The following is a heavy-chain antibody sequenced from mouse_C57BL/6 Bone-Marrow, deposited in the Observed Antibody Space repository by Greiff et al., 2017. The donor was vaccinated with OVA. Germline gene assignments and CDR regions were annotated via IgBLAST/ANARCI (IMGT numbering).Heavy chain of an antibody. CDR2: IWSGGST. J-gene: IGHJ3*01. D-gene: IGHD1-1*01. V-gene: IGHV2-2*01. CDR3: ARPYYYGSRGWFAY. Sequence: VQRVESGPGLVQPSQSLSITCTVSGFSLTSYGVHWVRQSPGKGLEWLGVIWSGGSTDYNAAFISRLSISKDNSKSQVFFKMNSLQADDTAIYYCARPYYYGSRGWFAYWGQGTLVTVSA. CDR1: GFSLTSYG.